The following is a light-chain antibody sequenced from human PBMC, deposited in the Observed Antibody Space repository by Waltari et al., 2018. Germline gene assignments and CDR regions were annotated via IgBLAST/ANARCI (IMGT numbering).Light chain of an antibody. V-gene: IGKV3-20*01. Sequence: DIVLTQSPGTLSLSPGESAPLSCRARKTISPTYLVWFQQKRGQAPRLLIYGASNRATGIPDRFSGSGAGTDFTLTISRLEPSVLGLSYFQHYGSPPGTFGQGTNVEIK. CDR1: KTISPTY. CDR3: QHYGSPPGT. CDR2: GAS. J-gene: IGKJ1*01.